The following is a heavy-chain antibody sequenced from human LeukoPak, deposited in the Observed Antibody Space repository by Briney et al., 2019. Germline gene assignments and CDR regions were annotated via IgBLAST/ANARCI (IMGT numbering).Heavy chain of an antibody. CDR2: ISYDGSNK. CDR3: AKDRDFYDSSGLTVRYGMDV. D-gene: IGHD3-22*01. J-gene: IGHJ6*02. Sequence: PGGSLRLSCAASGFTFSSYGMHWVRQAPGKGLEWVAVISYDGSNKYHADSVKGRFSISGDNSKNTLYLQMNTLRGEDTAVYYCAKDRDFYDSSGLTVRYGMDVWGQGTTVTVSS. V-gene: IGHV3-30*18. CDR1: GFTFSSYG.